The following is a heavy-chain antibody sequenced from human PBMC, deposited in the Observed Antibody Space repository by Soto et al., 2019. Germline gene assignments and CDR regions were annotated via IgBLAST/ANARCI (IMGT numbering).Heavy chain of an antibody. D-gene: IGHD6-13*01. CDR3: GATRGIGNYYFDY. CDR1: RHRLMDFW. CDR2: IYPGDSDT. J-gene: IGHJ4*02. Sequence: EVQLVQSGAEVKKPGESLKISCQASRHRLMDFWIGWVRQMPGKGLEWMGNIYPGDSDTRYRPSFQGQVTISADKSSSTAYLQWSSLQASDTAMYYCGATRGIGNYYFDYWGQGTLVTVPS. V-gene: IGHV5-51*03.